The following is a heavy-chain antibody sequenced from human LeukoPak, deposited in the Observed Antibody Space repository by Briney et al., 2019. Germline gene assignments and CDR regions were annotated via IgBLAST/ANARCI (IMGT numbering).Heavy chain of an antibody. V-gene: IGHV4-30-2*01. J-gene: IGHJ4*02. CDR2: IYHSGST. CDR1: GGSISSGGYY. Sequence: SQTLSLTCTVSGGSISSGGYYWSWIRQPPGKGLEWIGYIYHSGSTYYNPSLKSRVTISVDRSKNQFSLKLSSVTAADTAVYYCARDRIAVAGMALGATPWGQGTLVTVSS. D-gene: IGHD6-19*01. CDR3: ARDRIAVAGMALGATP.